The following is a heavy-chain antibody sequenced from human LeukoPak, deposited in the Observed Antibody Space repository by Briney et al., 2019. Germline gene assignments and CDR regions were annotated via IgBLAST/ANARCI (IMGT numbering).Heavy chain of an antibody. CDR3: AKGTYYGDFLGSRLEPAFDI. Sequence: GGSLRLSCAASGFTFSSYAMNWVRQAPGKGLEWVSAISGSGGSTYYADSVKGRFTISRDNSKNTLYLQMNSLRAEDTAVYYCAKGTYYGDFLGSRLEPAFDIWGQGTMVTVSS. V-gene: IGHV3-23*01. CDR2: ISGSGGST. D-gene: IGHD4-17*01. CDR1: GFTFSSYA. J-gene: IGHJ3*02.